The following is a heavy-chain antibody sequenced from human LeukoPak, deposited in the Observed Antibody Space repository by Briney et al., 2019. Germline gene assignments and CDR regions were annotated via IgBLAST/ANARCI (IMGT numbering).Heavy chain of an antibody. CDR3: ARDTGYYGSGSFDP. J-gene: IGHJ5*02. CDR2: IYTSGSN. D-gene: IGHD3-10*01. V-gene: IGHV4-4*07. Sequence: SETLSLTCTVSGGSISSYYWSWIRQPPGKGLEWIGRIYTSGSNNYNPSLKSRVTISVDTSKNQFSLKLSSVTAADTAVYYCARDTGYYGSGSFDPWGQGTLVTVSS. CDR1: GGSISSYY.